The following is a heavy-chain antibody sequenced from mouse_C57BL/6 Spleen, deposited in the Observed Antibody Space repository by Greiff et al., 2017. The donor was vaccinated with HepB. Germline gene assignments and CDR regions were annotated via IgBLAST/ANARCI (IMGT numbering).Heavy chain of an antibody. D-gene: IGHD4-1*01. CDR3: ARVPLTGHYFDY. CDR2: INPGSGGT. V-gene: IGHV1-54*01. Sequence: VKLMESGAELVRPGTSVKVSCKASGYAFTNYLIEWIGVINPGSGGTNYNEKFKGKATLTADKSSSTAYMQLSSLTSEDSAVYFCARVPLTGHYFDYWGQGTTLTVSS. CDR1: GYAFTNYL. J-gene: IGHJ2*01.